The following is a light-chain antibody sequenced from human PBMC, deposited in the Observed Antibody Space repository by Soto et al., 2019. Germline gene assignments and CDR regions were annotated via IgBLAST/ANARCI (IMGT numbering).Light chain of an antibody. V-gene: IGLV2-8*01. CDR2: EVN. J-gene: IGLJ1*01. CDR3: SSYAGSDRPGV. CDR1: SNDVGGYNY. Sequence: QSALTQPPSASGSPGQSVTISCTGTSNDVGGYNYVSWYQQHPGKAPKLMIYEVNKRPSGVPDRFSGSKSGNTASLTVSGLQAEDEADYYCSSYAGSDRPGVFGTDTKLTVL.